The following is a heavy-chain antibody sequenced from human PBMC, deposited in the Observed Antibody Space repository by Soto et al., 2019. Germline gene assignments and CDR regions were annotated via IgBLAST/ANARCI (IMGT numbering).Heavy chain of an antibody. J-gene: IGHJ4*02. D-gene: IGHD2-8*01. Sequence: ASVKVSCKASGYTFTSYAMHWVRQAPGQRLEWMGWINAGNGNTKYSQKFQGRVTITRDTSASTAYMELSSLRSEDTAVYYCARGGSYCTNGVCHNDYWGQGTLVTV. CDR1: GYTFTSYA. V-gene: IGHV1-3*01. CDR3: ARGGSYCTNGVCHNDY. CDR2: INAGNGNT.